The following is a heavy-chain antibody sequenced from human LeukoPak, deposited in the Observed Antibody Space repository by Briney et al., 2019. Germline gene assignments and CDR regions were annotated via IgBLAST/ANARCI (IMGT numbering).Heavy chain of an antibody. CDR3: ARDCSGGSCYGAFDI. Sequence: PSETLSLTCTVSGASIRSGDYYWSWIRQPPGKGLEWIGYIYDSGSTYYNPSLKSRITISVDASENRFSLKLSSVTATDTAVYYCARDCSGGSCYGAFDIWGQGTMVTVSS. CDR1: GASIRSGDYY. CDR2: IYDSGST. V-gene: IGHV4-30-4*01. J-gene: IGHJ3*02. D-gene: IGHD2-15*01.